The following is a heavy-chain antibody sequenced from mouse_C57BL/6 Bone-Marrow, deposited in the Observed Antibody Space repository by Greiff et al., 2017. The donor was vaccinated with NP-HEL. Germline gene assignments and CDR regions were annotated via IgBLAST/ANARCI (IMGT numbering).Heavy chain of an antibody. D-gene: IGHD1-1*01. J-gene: IGHJ4*01. CDR3: ASGLLLRYLRDYAMDY. CDR1: GYTFTDYY. Sequence: EVQLQQSGPVLVKPGASVKMSCKASGYTFTDYYMNWVKQSHGKSLEWIGVINPYNGGTSYNQKFKGKATLTVDKSSSTAYMELNSLISEDSAVYYCASGLLLRYLRDYAMDYWGQGTSVTVSS. CDR2: INPYNGGT. V-gene: IGHV1-19*01.